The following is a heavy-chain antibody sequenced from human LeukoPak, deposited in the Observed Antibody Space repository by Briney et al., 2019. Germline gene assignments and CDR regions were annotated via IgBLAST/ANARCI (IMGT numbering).Heavy chain of an antibody. CDR1: GFTFSRHD. D-gene: IGHD1-26*01. V-gene: IGHV3-30*03. CDR3: ARDIGGSFYGRPFDY. Sequence: PGGSLRLSCVASGFTFSRHDMNWVRQAPGKGLEWVAVISYDGSNKYYADSVKGRFTISRDNAKNSLYLQMNSLRAEDAAIYYCARDIGGSFYGRPFDYWGQGTLVTVSS. CDR2: ISYDGSNK. J-gene: IGHJ4*02.